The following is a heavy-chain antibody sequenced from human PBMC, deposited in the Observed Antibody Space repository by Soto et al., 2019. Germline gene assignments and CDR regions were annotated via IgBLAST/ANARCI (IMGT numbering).Heavy chain of an antibody. D-gene: IGHD1-7*01. CDR2: IYYSGST. Sequence: SETLSLTCTVSGGSISSGGYYWSWIRQHPGKGLEWIGYIYYSGSTYYNPSLKSRVTISVDTSKNQFSLKLSSVTAADTAVYYCARIPRYNWNYVSDYWGQGTLVTVSS. V-gene: IGHV4-31*03. J-gene: IGHJ4*02. CDR1: GGSISSGGYY. CDR3: ARIPRYNWNYVSDY.